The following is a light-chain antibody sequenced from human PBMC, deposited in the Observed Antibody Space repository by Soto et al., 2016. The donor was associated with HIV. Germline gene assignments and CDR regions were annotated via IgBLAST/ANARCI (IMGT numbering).Light chain of an antibody. CDR3: QVWDSSSDHWV. CDR2: ADS. CDR1: NIGGKS. V-gene: IGLV3-21*02. J-gene: IGLJ3*02. Sequence: SYVLTQPPSVSVTPGQTARITCGGNNIGGKSVHWYQQWPGQAPFLVIYADSDRPSGIPERFSGSSSGNTATLTISRVEIGDEADYYCQVWDSSSDHWVFGGGTKLTVL.